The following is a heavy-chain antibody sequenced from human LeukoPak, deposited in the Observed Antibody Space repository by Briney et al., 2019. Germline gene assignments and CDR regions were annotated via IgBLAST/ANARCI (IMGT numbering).Heavy chain of an antibody. J-gene: IGHJ4*02. V-gene: IGHV1-2*02. CDR2: INPNSGGT. CDR3: AREDIVLMVYAMFAY. Sequence: ASVNVSCKASGYTFTGYYMHWVRQAPGQGLEWMGWINPNSGGTNYAQKFQGRVTITRDTSISTAYMELSRLRSDDTAVYYCAREDIVLMVYAMFAYWGQGTLVTVSS. D-gene: IGHD2-8*01. CDR1: GYTFTGYY.